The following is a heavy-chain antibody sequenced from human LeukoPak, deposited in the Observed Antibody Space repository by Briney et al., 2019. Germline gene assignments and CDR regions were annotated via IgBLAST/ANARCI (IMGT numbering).Heavy chain of an antibody. J-gene: IGHJ6*03. Sequence: GGSLRLSCAASGSTFNKYWMSWVRQAPGKGLQWVANIKKDGSDKYYADSVKGRFTISRDNAKNSLYLQMNSLRAEDTAVYYCARAIAAAGPYYYYMDVWGKGTTVTVSS. CDR3: ARAIAAAGPYYYYMDV. D-gene: IGHD6-13*01. V-gene: IGHV3-7*01. CDR2: IKKDGSDK. CDR1: GSTFNKYW.